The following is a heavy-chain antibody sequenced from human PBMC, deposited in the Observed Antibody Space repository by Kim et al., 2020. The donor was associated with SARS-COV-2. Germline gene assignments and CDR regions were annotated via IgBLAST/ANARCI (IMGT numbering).Heavy chain of an antibody. Sequence: SETLSLTCTVSGGSISSYYWSWIRQPAGKGLEWIGRIYTSGSTNYNPSLKSRVTMSVDTSKNQFSLKLSSVTAADTAVYYCARASPLDDPYYYDSSGYPPGYFDYWGQGTLVTVSS. CDR3: ARASPLDDPYYYDSSGYPPGYFDY. CDR1: GGSISSYY. V-gene: IGHV4-4*07. CDR2: IYTSGST. J-gene: IGHJ4*02. D-gene: IGHD3-22*01.